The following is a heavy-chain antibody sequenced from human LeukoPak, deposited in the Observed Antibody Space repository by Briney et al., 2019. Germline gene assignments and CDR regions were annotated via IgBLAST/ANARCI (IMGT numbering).Heavy chain of an antibody. CDR2: IDASGST. CDR3: ARDNGYSSGWYGDFDY. V-gene: IGHV4-4*07. Sequence: SETLSLTCTVSGGSISSYYWSWIRQPAGKGLEWIGRIDASGSTSYNPSVKSRVTMSVDTSKNQFSLKLSSVTAADTAVYYCARDNGYSSGWYGDFDYWGQGTLVTVSS. J-gene: IGHJ4*02. D-gene: IGHD6-19*01. CDR1: GGSISSYY.